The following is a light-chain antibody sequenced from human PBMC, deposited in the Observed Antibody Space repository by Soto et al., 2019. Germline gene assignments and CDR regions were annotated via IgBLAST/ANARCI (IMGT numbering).Light chain of an antibody. Sequence: QSALTQPASMSGSPGQSISISCTGTSSDVGGYNYVSWYQQHPGKAPELMIYDVSSRPSGVSNRFSGSKSGNTASLTISGLQAEDEAEYYCTSYTSRSTYVFGTGTKLTVL. CDR3: TSYTSRSTYV. CDR1: SSDVGGYNY. J-gene: IGLJ1*01. CDR2: DVS. V-gene: IGLV2-14*01.